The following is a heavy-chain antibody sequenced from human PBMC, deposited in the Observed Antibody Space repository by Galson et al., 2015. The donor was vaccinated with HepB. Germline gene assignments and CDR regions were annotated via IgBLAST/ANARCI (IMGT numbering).Heavy chain of an antibody. Sequence: PLRLSCAASGFTFSNYAMSWVRQAPGKGLEWVSAISDGGDGTYYADSGRGRITISRDNFKNTLHMRMNSLRAEDTAAYYCVRWARPGYGYFSEGFDVWGQGTMVTVSS. CDR1: GFTFSNYA. CDR3: VRWARPGYGYFSEGFDV. D-gene: IGHD2-2*03. J-gene: IGHJ3*01. CDR2: ISDGGDGT. V-gene: IGHV3-23*01.